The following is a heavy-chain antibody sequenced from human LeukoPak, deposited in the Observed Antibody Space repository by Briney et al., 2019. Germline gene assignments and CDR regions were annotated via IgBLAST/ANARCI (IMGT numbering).Heavy chain of an antibody. CDR2: ISSSGTTI. J-gene: IGHJ4*02. CDR3: ARKYCSTTSCLFDN. V-gene: IGHV3-48*03. D-gene: IGHD2-2*01. CDR1: GFTFSSYE. Sequence: GGSLRLSCAASGFTFSSYEMNWVRQAPGKGLQWVSDISSSGTTIYYADSVKGRFTTSRDNAKNSLYLQMNSLRAEDTAVYYCARKYCSTTSCLFDNWGQGTLVTVSS.